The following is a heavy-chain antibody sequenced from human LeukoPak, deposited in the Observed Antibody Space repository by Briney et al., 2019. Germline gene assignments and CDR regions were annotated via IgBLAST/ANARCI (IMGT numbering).Heavy chain of an antibody. D-gene: IGHD3-22*01. CDR2: INHSGST. V-gene: IGHV4-34*01. CDR3: ARPPHYYDTSGYSV. Sequence: SETLSLTCAVYGGSFSGYYWSWIRQPPGKGLEWIGEINHSGSTNYNPSLKSRVTISVDTSKNQFSLRLNPVTAADTAVYYCARPPHYYDTSGYSVWGQGTLVTVSS. J-gene: IGHJ4*02. CDR1: GGSFSGYY.